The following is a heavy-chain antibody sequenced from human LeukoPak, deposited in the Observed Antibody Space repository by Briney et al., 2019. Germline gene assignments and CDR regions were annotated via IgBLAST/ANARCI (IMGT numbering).Heavy chain of an antibody. J-gene: IGHJ6*03. CDR3: ARARLGRSYCSGGSCYNYYYMDV. CDR2: IIPIFGTA. V-gene: IGHV1-69*06. Sequence: ASVKVSCKASGGTFSSYAISWVRQAPGQGLEWMGGIIPIFGTANYAQKFQGRVTITADKSTSTAYMELSSLRSEDTAVYYCARARLGRSYCSGGSCYNYYYMDVWGKGTTVTISS. CDR1: GGTFSSYA. D-gene: IGHD2-15*01.